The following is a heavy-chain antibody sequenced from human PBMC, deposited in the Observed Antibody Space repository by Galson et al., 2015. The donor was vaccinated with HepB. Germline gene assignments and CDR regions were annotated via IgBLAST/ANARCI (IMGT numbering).Heavy chain of an antibody. Sequence: LRLSCAASGFTFTTYAMTWVRQAPGKGLEWVSTISGSGGSTYYADSVKGRFTISRDNSKNTLYLQMNSLRAEDTAVYFCAKDLSQGWAYFDYWGQGTLVTVSS. CDR3: AKDLSQGWAYFDY. J-gene: IGHJ4*02. CDR2: ISGSGGST. D-gene: IGHD1-26*01. V-gene: IGHV3-23*01. CDR1: GFTFTTYA.